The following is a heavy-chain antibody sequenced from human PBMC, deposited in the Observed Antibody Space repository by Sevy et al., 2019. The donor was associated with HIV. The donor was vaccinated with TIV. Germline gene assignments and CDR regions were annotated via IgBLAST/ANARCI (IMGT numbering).Heavy chain of an antibody. J-gene: IGHJ4*02. Sequence: GGSLRLSCAASGFTFSSYAMSWVRQAPGKGLEWVSAISGSGGSTYYADSGKGRITISRDNSKNTLYLQMNSLRDEDTDVYYGAKARIAVAGDSNYYFDYWGQGTLVTVSS. D-gene: IGHD6-19*01. CDR2: ISGSGGST. V-gene: IGHV3-23*01. CDR1: GFTFSSYA. CDR3: AKARIAVAGDSNYYFDY.